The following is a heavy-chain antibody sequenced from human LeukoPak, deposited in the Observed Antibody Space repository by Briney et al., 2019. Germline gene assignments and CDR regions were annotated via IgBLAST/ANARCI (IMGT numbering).Heavy chain of an antibody. CDR3: AKAGGSGSYRDFDY. Sequence: GGSLRLSCAASGFTFSSYAMHWVRQAPGKGLEWVAFIRYDGSNKYYADSVKGRFTISRDNSKNTLYLQMNSLRAEDTAVYYCAKAGGSGSYRDFDYWGQGTLVTVSS. CDR2: IRYDGSNK. J-gene: IGHJ4*02. CDR1: GFTFSSYA. D-gene: IGHD3-10*01. V-gene: IGHV3-30*02.